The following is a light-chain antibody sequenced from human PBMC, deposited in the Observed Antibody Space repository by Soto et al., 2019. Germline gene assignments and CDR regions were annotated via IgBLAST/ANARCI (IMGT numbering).Light chain of an antibody. V-gene: IGKV3-15*01. Sequence: EIVMTQSPATLSVSPGERATLSCRASQSIGSNLAWYQQKPGQAPRLVIYASSIRASDFPARFSGSGSGTEFTLAISGLQSDDFAGYCCQQYHKWPPCTFGHETNVEIK. CDR1: QSIGSN. J-gene: IGKJ1*01. CDR2: ASS. CDR3: QQYHKWPPCT.